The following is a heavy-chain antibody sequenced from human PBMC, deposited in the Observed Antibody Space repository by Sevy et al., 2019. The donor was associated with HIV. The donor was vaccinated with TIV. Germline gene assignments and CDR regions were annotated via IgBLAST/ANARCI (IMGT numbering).Heavy chain of an antibody. CDR2: ISGSGGST. Sequence: GGCLRLSCAASGFTFSSYAMSWVRQAPGKGLEWVSAISGSGGSTYYADSVKVRFTISRDNSKNTLYLQMNSLRAEDTVVYYCAKFPSDIVVVVDATTHYYYYYYMDVWGKGTPVTVSS. CDR3: AKFPSDIVVVVDATTHYYYYYYMDV. V-gene: IGHV3-23*01. D-gene: IGHD2-15*01. J-gene: IGHJ6*03. CDR1: GFTFSSYA.